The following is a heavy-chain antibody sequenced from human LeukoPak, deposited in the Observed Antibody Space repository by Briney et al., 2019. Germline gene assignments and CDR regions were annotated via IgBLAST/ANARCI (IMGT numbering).Heavy chain of an antibody. CDR3: ARELVRDRFDP. V-gene: IGHV4-39*02. Sequence: KPSETLSLTCTVSGGSISSSSSYFWGWIRQPPGKGLDWIGNMYYSGNTYYNPSLRSRVTISVDTSKSQFSLKLSSVTAAETAVYYCARELVRDRFDPWGQGTLVTVSS. D-gene: IGHD3-10*01. J-gene: IGHJ5*02. CDR1: GGSISSSSSYF. CDR2: MYYSGNT.